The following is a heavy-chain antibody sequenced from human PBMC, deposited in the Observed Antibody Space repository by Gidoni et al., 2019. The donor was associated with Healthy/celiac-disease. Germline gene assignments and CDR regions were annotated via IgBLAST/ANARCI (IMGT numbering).Heavy chain of an antibody. V-gene: IGHV3-23*01. CDR1: GFTFSSYA. J-gene: IGHJ6*02. CDR3: AKEADGWFGELLYYYGMDV. CDR2: ISGSGGST. Sequence: EVQLLESGGGLVQPGGSLRLSCAASGFTFSSYAMSWVRQAPGKGLEWVSAISGSGGSTYYADSVKGRFTISRDNSKNTLYLQMNSLRAEDTAVYYCAKEADGWFGELLYYYGMDVWGQGTTVTVSS. D-gene: IGHD3-10*01.